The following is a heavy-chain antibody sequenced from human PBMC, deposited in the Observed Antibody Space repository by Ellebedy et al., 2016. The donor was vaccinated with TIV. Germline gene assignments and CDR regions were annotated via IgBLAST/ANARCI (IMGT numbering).Heavy chain of an antibody. CDR3: ARRKIKIFGVTDAFDI. J-gene: IGHJ3*02. CDR2: IFYSGST. CDR1: GGSMRNYY. D-gene: IGHD3-3*01. V-gene: IGHV4-59*01. Sequence: MPSETLSLTCTVSGGSMRNYYWSWIRQPPGKGLEWLGQIFYSGSTNYNPSLRSRVTISVDTSKNQFSLRLSSVPAADTAVYYCARRKIKIFGVTDAFDIWGQGTVVTVSS.